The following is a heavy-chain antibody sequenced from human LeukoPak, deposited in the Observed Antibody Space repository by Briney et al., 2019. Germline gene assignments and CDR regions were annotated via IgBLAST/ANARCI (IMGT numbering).Heavy chain of an antibody. CDR1: GFTFSSYA. J-gene: IGHJ4*02. CDR3: ARDSQYYYGSGRDLDY. D-gene: IGHD3-10*01. CDR2: ISYDGSNK. Sequence: GRSLRLSCAASGFTFSSYAMHWVRQAPGKGLEWVAVISYDGSNKYYADSVKGRFTISRDNSKNTLYLQMNSLRAEDTAVYYCARDSQYYYGSGRDLDYWGQGTLVTVSS. V-gene: IGHV3-30*04.